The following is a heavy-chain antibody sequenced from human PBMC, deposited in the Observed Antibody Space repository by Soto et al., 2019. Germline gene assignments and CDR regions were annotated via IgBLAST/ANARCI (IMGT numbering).Heavy chain of an antibody. J-gene: IGHJ4*02. V-gene: IGHV3-30*18. Sequence: GGSLSLSCAASGFPFSSYGMHWVRQAPGKGLEWVAVISYEESNKYYADSVKGRFTISRDNSKNTLYMQMNSLRVEDTAVYYCAKDGASTEDYYDSSGPEDWGQGT. CDR2: ISYEESNK. CDR3: AKDGASTEDYYDSSGPED. D-gene: IGHD3-22*01. CDR1: GFPFSSYG.